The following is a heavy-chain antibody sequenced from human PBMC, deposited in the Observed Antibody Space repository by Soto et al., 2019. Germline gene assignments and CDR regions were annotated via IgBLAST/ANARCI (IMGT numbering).Heavy chain of an antibody. CDR2: ISSGGGTT. D-gene: IGHD3-10*01. J-gene: IGHJ4*02. Sequence: AGSLRLSCAASGLTFTSYEMSWVRQPPGKGLEWVSYISSGGGTTNYADSVKGRFTFSDDNAKNSMYLQMNSLRAEDTALYFRASEYGSGFLGYWGQGTLVTVSS. CDR1: GLTFTSYE. CDR3: ASEYGSGFLGY. V-gene: IGHV3-48*03.